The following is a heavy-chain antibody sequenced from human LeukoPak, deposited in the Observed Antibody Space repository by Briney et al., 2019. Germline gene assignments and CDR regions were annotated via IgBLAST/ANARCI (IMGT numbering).Heavy chain of an antibody. V-gene: IGHV4-4*07. CDR3: ARLPELRYFDCLLWAEAFDI. Sequence: SETLSLTCTVSGGSISSYYWSWIRQPAGKGLEWIGRIYTSGSTNYNPSLKSRVTMSVDTSKNQFSLKLSSVTAADTAVYYCARLPELRYFDCLLWAEAFDIWGQGTMVTVSS. J-gene: IGHJ3*02. CDR1: GGSISSYY. CDR2: IYTSGST. D-gene: IGHD3-9*01.